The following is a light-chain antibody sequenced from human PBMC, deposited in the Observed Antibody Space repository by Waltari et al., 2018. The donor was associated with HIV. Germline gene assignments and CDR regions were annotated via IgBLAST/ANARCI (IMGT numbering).Light chain of an antibody. CDR1: ETLHKN. CDR3: QHYDKWPSWT. V-gene: IGKV3-15*01. J-gene: IGKJ1*01. CDR2: GAS. Sequence: EIIMTQSPLTLSVSPGDRVTLSCRARETLHKNLAWYQQKPGQAPRLLIYGASTLATGIPARFSGSGSVTDFSLTISGLQSEDFAVYYCQHYDKWPSWTFGQGTTVESK.